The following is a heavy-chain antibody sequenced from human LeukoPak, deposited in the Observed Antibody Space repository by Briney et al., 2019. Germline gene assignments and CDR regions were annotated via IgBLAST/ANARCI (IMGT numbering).Heavy chain of an antibody. Sequence: KPSETLSLTCTVSGGSISSSSYYWGWIRQPPGKGLEWIGSIYYSGSTYYNPSLKSRVTISVDTSKNQFSLKLSSVTAADTAVYYCARDSPPAYCSGGSCYFDYWGQGTLATVSS. V-gene: IGHV4-39*02. D-gene: IGHD2-15*01. J-gene: IGHJ4*02. CDR1: GGSISSSSYY. CDR2: IYYSGST. CDR3: ARDSPPAYCSGGSCYFDY.